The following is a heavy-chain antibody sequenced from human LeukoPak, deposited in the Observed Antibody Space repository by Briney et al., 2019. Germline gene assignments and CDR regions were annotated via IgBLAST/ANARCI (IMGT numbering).Heavy chain of an antibody. Sequence: GGSLRLSCAASGFTFSGSAMHWVRQASGKGLEWVGRIRSKANSYATAYAASVKGRFTISRDDSKNTAYLQMNSLKTEDTAVYYCAKVKGSGTYPHFDSWGQGTLVTVSS. J-gene: IGHJ4*02. CDR3: AKVKGSGTYPHFDS. V-gene: IGHV3-73*01. CDR1: GFTFSGSA. D-gene: IGHD3-10*01. CDR2: IRSKANSYAT.